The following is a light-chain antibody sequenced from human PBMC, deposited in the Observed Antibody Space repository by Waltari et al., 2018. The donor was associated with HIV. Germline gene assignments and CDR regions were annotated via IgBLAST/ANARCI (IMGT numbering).Light chain of an antibody. CDR2: WAS. CDR1: RTLLYNGDNKNY. CDR3: QQYYGTPLT. Sequence: DIVVTQSPDSLAVSLGEKATIKCRSSRTLLYNGDNKNYLSWYQKKPGQPPKLLISWASVRESGVPDRFTGGGSGTDFTLNINNPQAEDVAVYYCQQYYGTPLTFGGGTKIEIK. J-gene: IGKJ4*01. V-gene: IGKV4-1*01.